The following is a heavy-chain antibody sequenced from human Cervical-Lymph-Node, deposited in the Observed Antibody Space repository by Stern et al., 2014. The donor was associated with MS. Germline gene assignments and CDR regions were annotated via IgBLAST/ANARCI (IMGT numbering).Heavy chain of an antibody. J-gene: IGHJ4*02. CDR2: IIPLFGTA. CDR1: GGTFSSYA. D-gene: IGHD6-13*01. Sequence: DQLVESGAEVKKPGSSVKVSCKASGGTFSSYAISWVRQAPGQGLGWMGGIIPLFGTASYAQNFQGRVTLTAEESTRTVYMRLGSLRSEDTAVYYCARDRYSSSPTPLDYWGQGTLVTVSS. CDR3: ARDRYSSSPTPLDY. V-gene: IGHV1-69*01.